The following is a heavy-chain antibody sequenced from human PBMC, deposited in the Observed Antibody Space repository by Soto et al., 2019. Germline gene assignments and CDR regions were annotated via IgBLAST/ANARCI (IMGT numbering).Heavy chain of an antibody. CDR3: TRWVVSGSPFDY. V-gene: IGHV3-73*01. J-gene: IGHJ4*02. CDR1: GSSFSDSA. D-gene: IGHD6-19*01. CDR2: VATKVESFAT. Sequence: EVQLVESGGGLVQPGGSLKLSCAVSGSSFSDSAIHWIRQASGKGLEWVGHVATKVESFATAYGASVKGRFAISRDDSKNTAYLHMYSLKAEDTAVYYCTRWVVSGSPFDYWGQGTLVSVSS.